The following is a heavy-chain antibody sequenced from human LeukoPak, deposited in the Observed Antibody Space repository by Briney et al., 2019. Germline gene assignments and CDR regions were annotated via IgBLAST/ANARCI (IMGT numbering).Heavy chain of an antibody. V-gene: IGHV4-39*07. CDR3: ARGRGKASTYYYDSSGSTGYYFDY. J-gene: IGHJ4*02. CDR2: IYHSGST. Sequence: SPSETLSLTCIVSGDSISSNSYYWGWIRQPPGKGLEWIGSIYHSGSTYYNPSLKSRVTISVDTSKNQFSLKLSSVTAADTAVYYCARGRGKASTYYYDSSGSTGYYFDYWGQGTLVTVSS. D-gene: IGHD3-22*01. CDR1: GDSISSNSYY.